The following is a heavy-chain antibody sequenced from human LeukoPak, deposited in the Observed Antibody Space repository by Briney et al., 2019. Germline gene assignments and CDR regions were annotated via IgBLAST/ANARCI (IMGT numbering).Heavy chain of an antibody. D-gene: IGHD2-15*01. CDR1: GGSINNYY. CDR3: ARGRYCSADICSGGDAFDI. J-gene: IGHJ3*02. Sequence: SETQSLTCTVSGGSINNYYWSWIRQPAGKGLEWIGRIYTRGSTNYNPSLKSRVTMSVDTSKNQFSLKLSSVTAADTAVYYCARGRYCSADICSGGDAFDIWGQGTMVSVSS. V-gene: IGHV4-4*07. CDR2: IYTRGST.